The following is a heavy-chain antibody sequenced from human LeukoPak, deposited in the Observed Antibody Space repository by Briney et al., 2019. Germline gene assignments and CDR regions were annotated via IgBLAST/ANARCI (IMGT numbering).Heavy chain of an antibody. J-gene: IGHJ3*02. Sequence: SETLSLTCAVYGGSFSGYYWSWIRQPPGKGLGWIGEINHSGSTNYNPSLKSRVTISVDTSKNQFSLKLSSVTAADTAVYYCARGANRLYCSSTSSIPRRCGAFDIWGQGTMVTVSS. D-gene: IGHD2-2*01. CDR1: GGSFSGYY. CDR2: INHSGST. V-gene: IGHV4-34*01. CDR3: ARGANRLYCSSTSSIPRRCGAFDI.